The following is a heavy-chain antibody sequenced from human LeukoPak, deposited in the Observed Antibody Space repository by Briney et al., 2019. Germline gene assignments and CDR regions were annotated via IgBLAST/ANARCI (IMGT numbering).Heavy chain of an antibody. D-gene: IGHD6-13*01. Sequence: ASVKVSWKVSGYTLTELSMHWVRQAPGKGLEWMGGFDPEDGETIYAQKFQGRVTMTEDTSTDTAYMELSSLRSEDTAVYYCARVERSVAAAGIDYWGQGTLVTVSS. CDR2: FDPEDGET. J-gene: IGHJ4*02. CDR1: GYTLTELS. CDR3: ARVERSVAAAGIDY. V-gene: IGHV1-24*01.